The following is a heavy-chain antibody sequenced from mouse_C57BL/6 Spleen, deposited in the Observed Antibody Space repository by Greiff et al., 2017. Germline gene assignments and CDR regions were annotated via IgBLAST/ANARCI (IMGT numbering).Heavy chain of an antibody. CDR2: IDPETGGT. CDR3: TRRTTVVLGEAMDY. J-gene: IGHJ4*01. V-gene: IGHV1-15*01. D-gene: IGHD1-1*01. Sequence: VQLQQSGAELVRPGASVTLSCKASGYTFTDYEMHWVKQTPVHGLEWIGAIDPETGGTAYNQKFKGKAILTADKSSSTAYMELRSLTSEDSAVYYCTRRTTVVLGEAMDYWGQGTSVTVSS. CDR1: GYTFTDYE.